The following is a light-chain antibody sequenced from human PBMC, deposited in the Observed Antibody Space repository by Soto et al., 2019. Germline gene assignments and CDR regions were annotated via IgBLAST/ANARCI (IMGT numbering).Light chain of an antibody. CDR3: RQYGRSLGFA. Sequence: ELVLTQSPGTLSVSPGERATLSCRASESVGSSLAGCQQKLCRAPRIIIFGASGRATGIPDRFSGSGSGTDFTLTISRLEPEEVAVYYCRQYGRSLGFAFGGGTKVDIK. CDR2: GAS. J-gene: IGKJ4*01. V-gene: IGKV3-20*01. CDR1: ESVGSS.